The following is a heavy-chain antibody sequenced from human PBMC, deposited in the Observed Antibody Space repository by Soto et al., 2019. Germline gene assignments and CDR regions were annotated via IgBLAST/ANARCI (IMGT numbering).Heavy chain of an antibody. D-gene: IGHD3-10*01. V-gene: IGHV1-69*13. J-gene: IGHJ4*02. CDR3: ARGLSGRGSGTYYPISYFDY. Sequence: SVKVSCKASGGTFSSYAISWVRQALGQGLEWMGGIIPIFGTANYAQKFQGRVTITADESTSTAYMELSSLRSEDTAVYYCARGLSGRGSGTYYPISYFDYCGQGTLVTVSS. CDR1: GGTFSSYA. CDR2: IIPIFGTA.